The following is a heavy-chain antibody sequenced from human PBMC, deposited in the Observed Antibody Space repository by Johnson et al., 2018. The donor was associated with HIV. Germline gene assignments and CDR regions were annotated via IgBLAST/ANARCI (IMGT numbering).Heavy chain of an antibody. V-gene: IGHV3-15*01. J-gene: IGHJ3*02. CDR3: AKDTEAAAGTDDAFDI. Sequence: EVQLVESGGGLVQPGGSLRLSCVASGLTFSNAWMSWVRQAPGKGLEWVGRIKSKTDGATTDYAVPVKGRFTISRDDSKNTLYLQMNSLKTEDTAVYYCAKDTEAAAGTDDAFDIWGQGTMVTVSS. D-gene: IGHD6-13*01. CDR2: IKSKTDGATT. CDR1: GLTFSNAW.